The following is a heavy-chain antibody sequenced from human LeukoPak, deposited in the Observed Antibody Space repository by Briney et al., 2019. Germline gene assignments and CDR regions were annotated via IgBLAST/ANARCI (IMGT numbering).Heavy chain of an antibody. CDR3: ARERRVGATLY. J-gene: IGHJ4*02. CDR2: IYYSGST. D-gene: IGHD1-26*01. CDR1: GGSISSGGYY. V-gene: IGHV4-31*03. Sequence: PSETLSLTCTVSGGSISSGGYYWSWIRQHPGKGLEWIGYIYYSGSTYYNPSLKSRVTISVGTSKNQFSLKLSSVTAADTAVYYCARERRVGATLYWGQGTLVTVSS.